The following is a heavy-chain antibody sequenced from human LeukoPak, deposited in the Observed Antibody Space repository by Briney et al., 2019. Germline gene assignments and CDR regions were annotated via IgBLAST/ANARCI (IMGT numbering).Heavy chain of an antibody. J-gene: IGHJ4*02. D-gene: IGHD3-3*01. CDR3: AILFWSGYYTHFDY. V-gene: IGHV1-69*13. CDR2: IIPIFGTA. CDR1: GGTFSSYA. Sequence: GASVKVSCKASGGTFSSYAISWVRQAPGQGLEWMGGIIPIFGTANYAQKFQGRVTITADESTSTAYMELSSLRSEDTAVYYCAILFWSGYYTHFDYWGQGTLVTVSS.